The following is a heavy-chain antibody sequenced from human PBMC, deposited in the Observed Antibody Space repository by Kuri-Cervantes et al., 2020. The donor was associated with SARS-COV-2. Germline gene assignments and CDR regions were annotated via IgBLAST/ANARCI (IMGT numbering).Heavy chain of an antibody. V-gene: IGHV4-39*01. D-gene: IGHD6-13*01. CDR2: IYYSGGT. CDR3: ASCDSSSWYYFDY. Sequence: SETLSLTCTVSGGSISSSGYYWGWIRQPPGKGLEWIGSIYYSGGTYYNPSLKSRVTISVDTSKNQFSLKLSSVTAADTAVYYCASCDSSSWYYFDYWGQGTLVTVSS. J-gene: IGHJ4*02. CDR1: GGSISSSGYY.